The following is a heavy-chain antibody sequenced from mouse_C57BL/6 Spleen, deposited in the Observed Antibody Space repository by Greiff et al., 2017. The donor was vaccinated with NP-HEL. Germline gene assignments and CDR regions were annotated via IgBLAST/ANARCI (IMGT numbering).Heavy chain of an antibody. CDR1: GYTFTSYW. V-gene: IGHV1-64*01. J-gene: IGHJ4*01. CDR2: IHPNSGST. D-gene: IGHD1-1*01. Sequence: QVQLKQPGAELVKPGASVKLSCKASGYTFTSYWMHWVKQRPGQGLEWIGMIHPNSGSTTYNEKFKSKATLTVDKSSSTAYMQLSSLTSEDSAVYYCAKIYYYGSSYVSLNYAMDYWGQGTSVTVSS. CDR3: AKIYYYGSSYVSLNYAMDY.